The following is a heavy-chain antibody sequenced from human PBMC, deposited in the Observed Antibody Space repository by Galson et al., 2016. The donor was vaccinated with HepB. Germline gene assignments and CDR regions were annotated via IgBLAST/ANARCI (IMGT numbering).Heavy chain of an antibody. CDR1: GFSFSTFA. CDR2: IAYDGSNQ. V-gene: IGHV3-30-3*01. Sequence: SLRLSCAASGFSFSTFAMHWVRQAPGKGLESVALIAYDGSNQYHADSVQGRFTTSRDNSKNTLFLQMNSLRMEDTATYYCVRDSVAGMDYWGQGTLVTVSS. CDR3: VRDSVAGMDY. D-gene: IGHD6-19*01. J-gene: IGHJ4*02.